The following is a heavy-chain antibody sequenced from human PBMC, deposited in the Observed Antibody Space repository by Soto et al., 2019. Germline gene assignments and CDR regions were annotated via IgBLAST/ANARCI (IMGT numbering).Heavy chain of an antibody. D-gene: IGHD3-3*01. CDR1: GFTFRSYG. CDR3: AKGRDFDFWNGNGMDV. Sequence: QVQLVESGGGVVQPGRSLRLSCAASGFTFRSYGMHWVRQAPGKGLEWVAVISYDGGNKYYADSVKGRFTISRDNSKNTLFLQMNSLRAEDTAMYYCAKGRDFDFWNGNGMDVWGQGTTVTVSS. CDR2: ISYDGGNK. V-gene: IGHV3-30*18. J-gene: IGHJ6*02.